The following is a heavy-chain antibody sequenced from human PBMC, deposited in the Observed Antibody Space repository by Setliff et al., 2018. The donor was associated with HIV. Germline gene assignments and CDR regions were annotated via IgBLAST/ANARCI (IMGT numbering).Heavy chain of an antibody. V-gene: IGHV4-31*03. Sequence: SETLSLTCNVSGGSIGSGRYFWSWIRQPPGGGLEWIGYIYSTGNTYYNPSLKSRVSISLDTSENQFSLNLTSVTAADTAVYYCARSKTFYDFWGGYYTHGAFKIWGLGTMVTVSS. CDR1: GGSIGSGRYF. J-gene: IGHJ3*02. CDR2: IYSTGNT. D-gene: IGHD3-3*01. CDR3: ARSKTFYDFWGGYYTHGAFKI.